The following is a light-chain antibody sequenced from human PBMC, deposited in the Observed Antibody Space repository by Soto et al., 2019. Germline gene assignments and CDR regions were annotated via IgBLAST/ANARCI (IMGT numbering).Light chain of an antibody. J-gene: IGLJ3*02. CDR2: EVN. Sequence: QSALTQPASVSGSPGQSITISCTGTSSDVGAYNHVSWYQQHPGKVPKVMIYEVNNRPSGVSNRFSASKSRNTASLTISGLQAEDEATYYCSSFTSGGTWVFGGGTKLTVL. CDR1: SSDVGAYNH. CDR3: SSFTSGGTWV. V-gene: IGLV2-14*03.